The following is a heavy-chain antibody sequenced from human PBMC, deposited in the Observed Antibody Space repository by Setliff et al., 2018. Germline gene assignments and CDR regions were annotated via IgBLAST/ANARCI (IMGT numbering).Heavy chain of an antibody. V-gene: IGHV3-23*01. Sequence: HPGGSLRLSCAASGFTFSSYAMSWVRQAPGKGLEWVSAISRSGGSTYYADSVKGRFTISRDNSKNTLYLQMNSLRDEDTAVYYCAKEGAGYSSSSDRFDPWGQGTLVTVSS. CDR1: GFTFSSYA. J-gene: IGHJ5*02. CDR2: ISRSGGST. CDR3: AKEGAGYSSSSDRFDP. D-gene: IGHD6-6*01.